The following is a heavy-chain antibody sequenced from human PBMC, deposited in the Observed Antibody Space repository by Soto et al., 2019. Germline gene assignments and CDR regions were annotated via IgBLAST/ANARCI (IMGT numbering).Heavy chain of an antibody. CDR2: ISPSNDNS. J-gene: IGHJ4*02. CDR1: GYAFINYA. V-gene: IGHV1-18*01. Sequence: QVQMVQSGAEVKKPGTSVKVSCKASGYAFINYAVXXXRQAPGXXLPWMGWISPSNDNSYSAQKFQDRVTMSTETSSNTAYMELRRLTSDDTAVYYCSREGGNTGTSDYWGQGTLVTVSS. CDR3: SREGGNTGTSDY. D-gene: IGHD1-7*01.